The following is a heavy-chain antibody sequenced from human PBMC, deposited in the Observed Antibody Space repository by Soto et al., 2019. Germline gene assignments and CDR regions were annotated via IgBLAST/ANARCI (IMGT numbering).Heavy chain of an antibody. V-gene: IGHV1-69*13. CDR2: IIPIFGTA. J-gene: IGHJ6*02. D-gene: IGHD5-18*01. CDR1: GGTFSSYA. CDR3: ARDLGTAMVPYYYYGMDV. Sequence: SVKVSCKASGGTFSSYAISWVRQAPGQGLEWMGGIIPIFGTANYAQKFQGRVTITADESTSTAYMELSSLRSEDTAVYYCARDLGTAMVPYYYYGMDVWGQGTTVTVSS.